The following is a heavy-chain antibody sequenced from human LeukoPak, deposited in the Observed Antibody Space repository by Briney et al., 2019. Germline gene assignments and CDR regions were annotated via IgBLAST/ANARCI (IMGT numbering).Heavy chain of an antibody. Sequence: SGPTLVKPTQTLTLTCTFSGFTLSTSGVGVGWIRQPPGKALEWLALIYWDDDKRYSPSLKSRLTITKDTSKNQVVLTMTNMDPVDTATYYCAHRPNNYSDSSAGGSYFDYWGQGTLVTVSS. CDR2: IYWDDDK. V-gene: IGHV2-5*02. D-gene: IGHD3-22*01. CDR3: AHRPNNYSDSSAGGSYFDY. J-gene: IGHJ4*02. CDR1: GFTLSTSGVG.